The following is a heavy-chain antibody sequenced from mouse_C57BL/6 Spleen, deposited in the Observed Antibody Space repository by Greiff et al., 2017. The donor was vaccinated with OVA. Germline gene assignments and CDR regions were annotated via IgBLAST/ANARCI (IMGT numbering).Heavy chain of an antibody. V-gene: IGHV1-55*01. CDR1: GYTFTSYW. CDR3: AQGGGYDGFAY. CDR2: IYPGSGST. J-gene: IGHJ3*01. Sequence: QVQLQPGAELVKPGASVKMSCKASGYTFTSYWITWVKQRPGQGLEWIGDIYPGSGSTNYNEKFKSKATLTVDTSSSTAYMQLSSLTSEDSAVYYCAQGGGYDGFAYWGQGTLVTVSA. D-gene: IGHD2-2*01.